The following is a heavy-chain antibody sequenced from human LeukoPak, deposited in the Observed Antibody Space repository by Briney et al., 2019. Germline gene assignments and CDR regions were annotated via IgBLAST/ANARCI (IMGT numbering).Heavy chain of an antibody. V-gene: IGHV4-39*07. CDR1: GGSISNSSYY. D-gene: IGHD3-10*01. CDR3: ARRRTMVRGVTWYFDY. J-gene: IGHJ4*02. Sequence: SETLSLTCTVSGGSISNSSYYWGWIRQPPGKGLEWIGSIYYSGSTYYNPSLKSRVTISVDTSKNQFSLKLSSVTAADTAVYYCARRRTMVRGVTWYFDYWGQGTLVTVSS. CDR2: IYYSGST.